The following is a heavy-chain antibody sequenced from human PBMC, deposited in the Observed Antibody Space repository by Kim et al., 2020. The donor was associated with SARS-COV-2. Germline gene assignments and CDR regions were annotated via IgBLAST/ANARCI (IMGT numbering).Heavy chain of an antibody. Sequence: GGSLRLSCAASGLTFSNAWMSWVRQAPGKGLEWVGHIKSKTEGGTTDYGAPVKGRFTISRDDSKNTLYLQINSLKIEDTAVYYCTTVLDYYGSGSYSNY. CDR3: TTVLDYYGSGSYSNY. D-gene: IGHD3-10*01. V-gene: IGHV3-15*01. CDR1: GLTFSNAW. CDR2: IKSKTEGGTT. J-gene: IGHJ4*01.